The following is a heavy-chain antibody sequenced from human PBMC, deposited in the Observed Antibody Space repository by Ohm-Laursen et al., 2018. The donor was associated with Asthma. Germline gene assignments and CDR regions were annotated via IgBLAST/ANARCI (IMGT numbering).Heavy chain of an antibody. Sequence: ETLSLTCTVSGGSVSSGSYYWSWIRPAPGKGLEWVAAISANGGATYYADSVRGRFTVSRDNSKNTLFLQVHSLRAEDTAVYYCTKEDFGSSYFDHWGQGALVTVSP. CDR1: GGSVSSGSYY. J-gene: IGHJ4*02. CDR3: TKEDFGSSYFDH. V-gene: IGHV3-23*01. CDR2: ISANGGAT. D-gene: IGHD3-3*01.